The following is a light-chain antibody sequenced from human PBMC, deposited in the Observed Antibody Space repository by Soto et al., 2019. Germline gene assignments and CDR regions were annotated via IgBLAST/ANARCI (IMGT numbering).Light chain of an antibody. Sequence: QSVLTQPPSASGTPGQRVTISCSGSGSNIGSNYVSWYQQLPGTAPKLLIFKNNQRPSGVPDRFSGSKSGTSAPLAISGLRSEDEAGCYCATWDDSLSGWVFGGGTKLTVL. V-gene: IGLV1-47*01. CDR3: ATWDDSLSGWV. J-gene: IGLJ3*02. CDR2: KNN. CDR1: GSNIGSNY.